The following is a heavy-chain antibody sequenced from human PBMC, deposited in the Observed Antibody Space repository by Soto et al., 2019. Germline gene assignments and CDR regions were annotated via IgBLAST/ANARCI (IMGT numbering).Heavy chain of an antibody. Sequence: PGGSLRLSCAASGFTFSSYGMHWVRQAPGKGLEWVAVISYDGSNKYYADSVKGRFTISRDNSKNTLYLQMNSLRAEDTAVYYCAKDPIAAAGSSLYYWGQGTLVTVSS. D-gene: IGHD6-13*01. CDR3: AKDPIAAAGSSLYY. V-gene: IGHV3-30*18. J-gene: IGHJ4*02. CDR1: GFTFSSYG. CDR2: ISYDGSNK.